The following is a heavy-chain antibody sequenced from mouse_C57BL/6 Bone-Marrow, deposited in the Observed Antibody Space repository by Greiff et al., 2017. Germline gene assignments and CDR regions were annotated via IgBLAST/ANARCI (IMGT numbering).Heavy chain of an antibody. Sequence: EVQLQQSGPELVKPGASVKISCKASGYTFTDYYMNWVKQSHGKSLEWIGDINPNNGGTSYNQKFKGKATLTVDKSSSTAYMELRSLTSEDSAVYYCARNRYDGYYDSFAYWGQGTLVTVSA. V-gene: IGHV1-26*01. CDR2: INPNNGGT. CDR3: ARNRYDGYYDSFAY. D-gene: IGHD2-3*01. CDR1: GYTFTDYY. J-gene: IGHJ3*01.